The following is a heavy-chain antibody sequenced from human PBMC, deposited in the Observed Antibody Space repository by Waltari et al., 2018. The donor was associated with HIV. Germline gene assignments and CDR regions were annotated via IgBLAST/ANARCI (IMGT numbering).Heavy chain of an antibody. Sequence: QVQLVESGGGVVQPGRSLRLSCAASGFTFSRYGMHWVRQAPGKGLEWVAVIWYDGSNKYYADSVKGRFTISRDNSKNTLYLQMNSLRAEDTAVYYCAREYGDSEYYFDYWGQGTLVTVSS. CDR3: AREYGDSEYYFDY. CDR1: GFTFSRYG. J-gene: IGHJ4*02. D-gene: IGHD4-17*01. CDR2: IWYDGSNK. V-gene: IGHV3-33*01.